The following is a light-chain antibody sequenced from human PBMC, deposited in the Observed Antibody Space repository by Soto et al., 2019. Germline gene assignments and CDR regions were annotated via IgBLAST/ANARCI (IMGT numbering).Light chain of an antibody. CDR3: RSYAGSNNHVL. CDR2: EVS. J-gene: IGLJ2*01. Sequence: QSALTQPPSASGSPGQSVTISCTGTSSDVGGYNYVSWYQQHPGKAPKLMIYEVSKRPSGVPDRFSGSKYGNTASLTGSGLQAEDEADYYFRSYAGSNNHVLFGGGTQLTVL. V-gene: IGLV2-8*01. CDR1: SSDVGGYNY.